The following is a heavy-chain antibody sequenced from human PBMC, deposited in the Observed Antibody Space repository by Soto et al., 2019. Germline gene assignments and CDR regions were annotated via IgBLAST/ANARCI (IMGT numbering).Heavy chain of an antibody. CDR2: IGANGGGT. CDR3: ARDPNGDYLGAFDF. CDR1: GFTFSSYF. D-gene: IGHD4-17*01. Sequence: EVQLLEPGGGLVQPGGSLRLSCGASGFTFSSYFMSWVRQAPGKGLDWVSGIGANGGGTYYADSVKGRFIISRDNSKNTLYLQMNSLRAEDTAVYYCARDPNGDYLGAFDFWGQKTMVTVSS. J-gene: IGHJ3*01. V-gene: IGHV3-23*01.